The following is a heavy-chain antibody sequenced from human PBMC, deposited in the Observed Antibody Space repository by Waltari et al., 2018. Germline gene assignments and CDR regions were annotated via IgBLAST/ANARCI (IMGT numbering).Heavy chain of an antibody. CDR3: AREKWPVGATTGFDY. J-gene: IGHJ4*02. V-gene: IGHV3-21*05. CDR1: GFTFSSYS. Sequence: EVQLVESGGGLVKPGGSLRLSCAASGFTFSSYSMNWVRQAPGKGLGWVSYISSSSSYIYYADSVKGRFTISRDNAKNSLYLQMNSLRAEDTAVYYCAREKWPVGATTGFDYWGQGTLVTVSS. CDR2: ISSSSSYI. D-gene: IGHD1-26*01.